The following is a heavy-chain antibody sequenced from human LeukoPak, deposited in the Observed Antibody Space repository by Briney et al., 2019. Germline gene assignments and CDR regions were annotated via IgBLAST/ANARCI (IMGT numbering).Heavy chain of an antibody. CDR3: AKSGSYSYFDY. CDR1: GFTFSNYA. Sequence: PGGSLRLSCAAFGFTFSNYAINWVRQAPGKGLEWVSAISPSGGSTYYADSVKGQFTISRDDSKNTLYLQMNSLRAEDTSIYYCAKSGSYSYFDYWGQGTLVTVSS. D-gene: IGHD1-26*01. J-gene: IGHJ4*02. CDR2: ISPSGGST. V-gene: IGHV3-23*01.